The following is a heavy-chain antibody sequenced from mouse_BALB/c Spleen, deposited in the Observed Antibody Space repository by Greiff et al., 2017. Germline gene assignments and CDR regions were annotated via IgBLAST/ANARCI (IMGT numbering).Heavy chain of an antibody. Sequence: EVKLVESGGGLVKPGGSLKLSCAASGFTFSSYTMSWVRQTPEKRLEWVATISSGGGNTYYPDSVKGRFTISRDNAKNNLYLQMSSLRSEDTALYYCARPYGSSYGWFAYWGQGTLVTVSA. J-gene: IGHJ3*01. V-gene: IGHV5-9*03. D-gene: IGHD1-1*01. CDR3: ARPYGSSYGWFAY. CDR2: ISSGGGNT. CDR1: GFTFSSYT.